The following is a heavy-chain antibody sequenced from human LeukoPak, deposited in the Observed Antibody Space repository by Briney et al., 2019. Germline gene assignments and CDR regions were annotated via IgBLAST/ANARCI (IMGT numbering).Heavy chain of an antibody. CDR2: ISSSGSTI. CDR3: AVYSSSSIDY. V-gene: IGHV3-48*03. J-gene: IGHJ4*02. D-gene: IGHD6-6*01. CDR1: GFTFSSYE. Sequence: GGSLRLSCAASGFTFSSYEMNWVRQAPGKGLEWVSYISSSGSTIYYADSVKGRFTISRDNAKNSPYLQMNSLRAEDTAVYYCAVYSSSSIDYWGQGTLVTVSS.